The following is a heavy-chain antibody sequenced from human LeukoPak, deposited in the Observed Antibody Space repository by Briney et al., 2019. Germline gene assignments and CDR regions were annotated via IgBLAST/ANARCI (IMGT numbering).Heavy chain of an antibody. CDR2: IYSGGST. V-gene: IGHV3-53*01. J-gene: IGHJ4*02. Sequence: GGSLRLSCAASGFSVSSDYMTWVRQAPGKGLEWVSVIYSGGSTYYSDSVKGRFTISRDNSKNTLYLQMNNLRVEDTAVYFCARYHTALNYWGQGTLVTASS. CDR1: GFSVSSDY. D-gene: IGHD5-18*01. CDR3: ARYHTALNY.